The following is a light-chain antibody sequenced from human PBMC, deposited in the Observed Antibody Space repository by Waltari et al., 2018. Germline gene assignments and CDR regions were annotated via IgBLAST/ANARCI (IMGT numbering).Light chain of an antibody. CDR2: DAS. Sequence: SPGETATLSGGASPTVSTFLAWYQQKPGQAPRLLIFDASSRATGIPAKFRGSGSGTDFTLTVSNLEPEDFAVYYCQQRSNWPYTFGQGTRVDIK. V-gene: IGKV3-11*01. CDR3: QQRSNWPYT. J-gene: IGKJ2*01. CDR1: PTVSTF.